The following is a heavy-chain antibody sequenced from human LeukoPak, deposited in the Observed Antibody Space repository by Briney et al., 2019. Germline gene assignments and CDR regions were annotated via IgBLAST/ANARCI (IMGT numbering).Heavy chain of an antibody. CDR1: GFIFSNYA. V-gene: IGHV3-23*01. J-gene: IGHJ5*02. D-gene: IGHD6-13*01. CDR2: ITGRCDET. CDR3: AKRAAAGLVDWFDP. Sequence: PGGSLRLSCAAYGFIFSNYALMWVRQAPGKGLEWVSSITGRCDETFYADSVKGRFSLSRDNSKNMLYLQMYSLGAEDTAIYWCAKRAAAGLVDWFDPWGQGTLVTVSS.